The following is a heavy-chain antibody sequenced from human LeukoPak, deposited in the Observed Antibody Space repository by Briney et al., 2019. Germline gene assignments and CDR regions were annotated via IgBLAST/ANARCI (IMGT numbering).Heavy chain of an antibody. CDR1: GGSISSYY. CDR3: ARHTGVYYFDF. V-gene: IGHV4-59*08. Sequence: SETLSLTCTVSGGSISSYYWSWIRQSPGKGLEWIGYIYYSGATNYKPSLKSRVTISADTSKNQFSLRLSSVTAADTAVYHCARHTGVYYFDFWGQGTLVTVSS. D-gene: IGHD3-3*01. CDR2: IYYSGAT. J-gene: IGHJ4*02.